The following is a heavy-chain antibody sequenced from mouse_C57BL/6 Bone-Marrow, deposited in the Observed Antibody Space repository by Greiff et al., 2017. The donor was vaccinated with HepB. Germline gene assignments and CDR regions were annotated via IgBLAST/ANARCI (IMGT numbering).Heavy chain of an antibody. V-gene: IGHV14-4*01. D-gene: IGHD2-3*01. CDR3: TTGYDGCYGGYFDV. CDR2: IDPENGDT. J-gene: IGHJ1*03. Sequence: VQLKESGAELVRPGASVKLSCTASGFNIKDDYMHWVKQRPEQGLEWIGWIDPENGDTEYASKFQGKATITADTSSNTAYLQRSSLTSEDTAVYYCTTGYDGCYGGYFDVWGTGTTVTVSS. CDR1: GFNIKDDY.